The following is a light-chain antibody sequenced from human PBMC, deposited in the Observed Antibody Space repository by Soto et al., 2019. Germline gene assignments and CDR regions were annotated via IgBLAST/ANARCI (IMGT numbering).Light chain of an antibody. CDR1: QSIGKH. V-gene: IGKV1-39*01. CDR3: QQAKSCPIT. J-gene: IGKJ5*01. CDR2: SAS. Sequence: DIQMTQYHSFLSASVGDRVTITCRASQSIGKHLNWYQQKPGKAPKFLIYSASTLVRGVPSRFSGSGSGTEFTLTISGLQPEDSLTYYCQQAKSCPITFGQGTRLEIK.